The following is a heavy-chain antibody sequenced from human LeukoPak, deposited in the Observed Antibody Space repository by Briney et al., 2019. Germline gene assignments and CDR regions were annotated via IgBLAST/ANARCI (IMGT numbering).Heavy chain of an antibody. Sequence: SETLSLTCTVSGCSISRHYWIWLRQPAGKGLEWIGRVYTSGSTIYNPSLKSRIIMSVDTSRNQFSLKLNSVTAADTAVYYCARVGPNSSGWLDYWGQGTLVSVSS. D-gene: IGHD3-22*01. V-gene: IGHV4-4*07. CDR1: GCSISRHY. CDR3: ARVGPNSSGWLDY. J-gene: IGHJ4*02. CDR2: VYTSGST.